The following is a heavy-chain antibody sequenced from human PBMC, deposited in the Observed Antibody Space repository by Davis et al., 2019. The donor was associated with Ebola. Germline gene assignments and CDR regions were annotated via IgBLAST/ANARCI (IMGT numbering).Heavy chain of an antibody. V-gene: IGHV4-30-2*01. CDR2: IYHSGST. D-gene: IGHD1-26*01. J-gene: IGHJ6*02. Sequence: PSETLSLTCAVSGGSISSGGYSWSWIRQPPGKGLEWIGYIYHSGSTYYNPSLKSRVTISVDTSKNQFSLKLNSVTAADTAVYYCARGGGSYLPWYYYYGMDVWGQGTTVTVSS. CDR3: ARGGGSYLPWYYYYGMDV. CDR1: GGSISSGGYS.